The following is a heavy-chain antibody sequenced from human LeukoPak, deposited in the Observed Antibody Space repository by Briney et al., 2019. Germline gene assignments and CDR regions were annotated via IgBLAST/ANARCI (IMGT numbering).Heavy chain of an antibody. J-gene: IGHJ4*02. D-gene: IGHD6-13*01. CDR1: GFTFSSYS. V-gene: IGHV3-48*04. CDR2: ISSSGSTI. CDR3: AREGALSLQQLVPRFAY. Sequence: GGSLRLSCAASGFTFSSYSMNWVRQAPGKGLEWVSYISSSGSTIYYADSVKGRFTISRDNAKNSLYLQMNSLRAEDTAVYYCAREGALSLQQLVPRFAYWGQGTLVTVSS.